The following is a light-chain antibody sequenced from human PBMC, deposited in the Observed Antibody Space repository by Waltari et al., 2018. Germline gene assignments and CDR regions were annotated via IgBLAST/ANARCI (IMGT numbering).Light chain of an antibody. Sequence: DIQMTQSPSTLSASVGDRVTITCRASQSISSWLAWYQQKPGKAPKLLIQKASTLRSGVPSRFSGSGSGTEFTLTISSLQAEDVAVYYCQQYYSTPYTFGQGTKLEIK. CDR1: QSISSW. V-gene: IGKV1-5*03. J-gene: IGKJ2*01. CDR2: KAS. CDR3: QQYYSTPYT.